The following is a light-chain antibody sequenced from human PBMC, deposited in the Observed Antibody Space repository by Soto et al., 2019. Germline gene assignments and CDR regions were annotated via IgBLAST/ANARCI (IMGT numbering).Light chain of an antibody. CDR2: DVS. V-gene: IGLV2-11*01. Sequence: QSALTQPRSVSGSPGQSVTISCTGTSSDVGGYNYVSWYQQHTGKAPKLMIYDVSKRPSGVPDRFSGSKSVNTASLTISGLQAEDEADYYCCSYAVNFYVFVTGTKVTVL. J-gene: IGLJ1*01. CDR3: CSYAVNFYV. CDR1: SSDVGGYNY.